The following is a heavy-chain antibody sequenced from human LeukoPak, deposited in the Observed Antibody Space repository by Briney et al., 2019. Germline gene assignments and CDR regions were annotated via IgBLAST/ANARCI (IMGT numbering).Heavy chain of an antibody. CDR2: IYPDDSDT. J-gene: IGHJ4*02. CDR1: GYSFTSYW. Sequence: GESLKISCKGSGYSFTSYWIGWVRQMPGKGLEWMGIIYPDDSDTRCSPSFQGQVTISADKSISTAYLQWSSLKASDTAMYYCARGYCSSTSCYPLFDYWGQGTLVTVSS. D-gene: IGHD2-2*01. CDR3: ARGYCSSTSCYPLFDY. V-gene: IGHV5-51*01.